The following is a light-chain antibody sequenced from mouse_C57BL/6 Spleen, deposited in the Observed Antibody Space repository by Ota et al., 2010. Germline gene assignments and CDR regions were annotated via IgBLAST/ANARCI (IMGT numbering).Light chain of an antibody. CDR2: KVS. V-gene: IGKV1-110*01. J-gene: IGKJ4*01. CDR1: QSLVHNNGNTY. Sequence: DVVMTQTPLSLPVSLGDQASISCRSSQSLVHNNGNTYLHWYLQKPGQSPKLLIYKVSNRFLGSQTGSVAVDRGTDFTLKISRVEAGGSWDLLLVFQGSHVPFTFGSGQGWK. CDR3: FQGSHVPFT.